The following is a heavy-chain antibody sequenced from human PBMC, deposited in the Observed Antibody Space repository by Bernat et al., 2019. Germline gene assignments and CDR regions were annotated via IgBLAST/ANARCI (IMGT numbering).Heavy chain of an antibody. D-gene: IGHD1-1*01. Sequence: QVTLRESGPALVKPTQTLTLTCTFSGFSLSTSGMCVSWIRQPPGKALEWLALIDWDDDKYYSTSLKTRLTISKDTSKNQVVLTMTNMDPVDTATYYWARMRGVEGTGGDAFDIWGQGTMVTVSS. CDR3: ARMRGVEGTGGDAFDI. J-gene: IGHJ3*02. CDR1: GFSLSTSGMC. V-gene: IGHV2-70*01. CDR2: IDWDDDK.